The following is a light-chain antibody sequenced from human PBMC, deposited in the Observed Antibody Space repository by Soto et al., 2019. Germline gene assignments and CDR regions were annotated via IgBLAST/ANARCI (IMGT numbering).Light chain of an antibody. V-gene: IGKV1-5*03. J-gene: IGKJ4*01. CDR3: QKYNSAPLT. Sequence: DIQMTQSPSTLSGSVGDRVTITCRASQTISSWLAWYQQKPGKAPKLLIYKASTLKSGVPSRFSGSGSGTEFTLTISSLQPDDAAAYYCQKYNSAPLTFGGGTKVDIK. CDR1: QTISSW. CDR2: KAS.